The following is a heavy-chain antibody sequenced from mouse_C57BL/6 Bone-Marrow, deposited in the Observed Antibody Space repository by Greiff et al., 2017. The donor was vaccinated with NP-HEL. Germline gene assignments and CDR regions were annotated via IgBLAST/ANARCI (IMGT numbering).Heavy chain of an antibody. V-gene: IGHV5-6*01. CDR2: ISSGGSYT. J-gene: IGHJ2*01. CDR1: GFTFSSYG. CDR3: ARTTTVVAFDY. D-gene: IGHD1-1*01. Sequence: EVHLVESGGDLVKPGGSLKLSCAASGFTFSSYGMSWVRQTPDKRLEWVATISSGGSYTYYPDSVKGRFTISRDNAKNTLYLQMSSLKSEDTAMYYCARTTTVVAFDYWGQGTTLTVSS.